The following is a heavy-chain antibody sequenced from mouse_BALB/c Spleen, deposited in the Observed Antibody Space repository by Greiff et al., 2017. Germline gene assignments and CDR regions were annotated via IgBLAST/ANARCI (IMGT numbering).Heavy chain of an antibody. CDR3: ARDRDYGSLFAY. Sequence: EVHLVESGGGLVQPGGSLKLSCAASGFTFSSYGMSWVRQTPDKRLELVATINSNGGSTYYPDSVKGRFTISRDNAKNTLYLQMSSLKSEDTAMYYCARDRDYGSLFAYWGQGTLVTVSA. CDR2: INSNGGST. D-gene: IGHD1-1*01. CDR1: GFTFSSYG. J-gene: IGHJ3*01. V-gene: IGHV5-6-3*01.